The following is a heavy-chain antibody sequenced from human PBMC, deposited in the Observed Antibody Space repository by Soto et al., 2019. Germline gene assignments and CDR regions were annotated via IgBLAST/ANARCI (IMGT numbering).Heavy chain of an antibody. CDR1: GGTFSSYT. CDR2: IIPFLGIA. D-gene: IGHD2-21*02. CDR3: TRVGGYCGGDCYLYYFDY. Sequence: QFQLVQSGAEVKKPGSSVKVSCKASGGTFSSYTISWVRQAPGQGLEWMGKIIPFLGIAKYAQKFHGRVTITADKSTSTAYMELSSLRSEDTAVYYCTRVGGYCGGDCYLYYFDYWGQGTLVTVSS. J-gene: IGHJ4*02. V-gene: IGHV1-69*02.